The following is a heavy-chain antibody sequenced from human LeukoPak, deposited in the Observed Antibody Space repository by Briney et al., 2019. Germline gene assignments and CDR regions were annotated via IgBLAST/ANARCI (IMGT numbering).Heavy chain of an antibody. CDR2: ISGSGGHT. CDR3: AKGGAATMRDGYNYYYYYMEV. D-gene: IGHD5-24*01. Sequence: GGSLRLSCAASGITFSSHAMSWVRRAPGKGLEWVSLISGSGGHTYYGDSVKGRFTTSRDSSTKSLYLQMNSLRPEDTAVYYCAKGGAATMRDGYNYYYYYMEVWGRGTTVTVSS. J-gene: IGHJ6*03. CDR1: GITFSSHA. V-gene: IGHV3-23*01.